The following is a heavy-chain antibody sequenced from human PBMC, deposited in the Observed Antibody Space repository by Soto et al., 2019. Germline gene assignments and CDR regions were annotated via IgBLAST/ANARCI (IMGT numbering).Heavy chain of an antibody. CDR3: ERGFLAYRSSWWDWFEP. V-gene: IGHV1-8*01. Sequence: ASVKVSCKASGYTFTNSDLNWVREATGQGLEWMGWMNINRWNTGSVQQPQGRVTMTRNTSISTAYMELSSLRSEDTGAYYCERGFLAYRSSWWDWFEPSG. J-gene: IGHJ5*02. CDR1: GYTFTNSD. D-gene: IGHD6-13*01. CDR2: MNINRWNT.